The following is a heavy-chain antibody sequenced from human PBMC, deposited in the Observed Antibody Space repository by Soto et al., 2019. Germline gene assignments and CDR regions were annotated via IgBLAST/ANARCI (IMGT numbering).Heavy chain of an antibody. V-gene: IGHV1-69*06. CDR1: GGTSSSYA. CDR3: ARPDLELRSLGPASPTSQNYYYYYGMDV. J-gene: IGHJ6*02. Sequence: SVKVSCKASGGTSSSYAISWVRQAPGQGLEWMGGIIPIFGTANYAQKFQGRVTITADKSTSTAYMELSSLRSEDTAVYYCARPDLELRSLGPASPTSQNYYYYYGMDVWGQGTTVTVSS. D-gene: IGHD1-7*01. CDR2: IIPIFGTA.